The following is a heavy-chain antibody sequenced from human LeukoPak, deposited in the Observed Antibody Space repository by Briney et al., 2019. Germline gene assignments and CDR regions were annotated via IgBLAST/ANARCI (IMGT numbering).Heavy chain of an antibody. CDR3: ATRAGTTMYYFDY. Sequence: PSETLSLTCAVYGGSFSGYYWSWIRQPPGKGLEWIGEINHSGSTNYNPSFKSRVTISVDTSKNQFSLKLSSVTAADTAVYYCATRAGTTMYYFDYWGQGTLVTVSS. D-gene: IGHD1-1*01. CDR1: GGSFSGYY. V-gene: IGHV4-34*01. CDR2: INHSGST. J-gene: IGHJ4*02.